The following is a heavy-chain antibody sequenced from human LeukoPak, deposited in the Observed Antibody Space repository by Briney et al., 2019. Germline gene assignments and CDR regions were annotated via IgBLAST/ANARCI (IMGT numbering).Heavy chain of an antibody. J-gene: IGHJ4*02. CDR1: GYTFTSYA. CDR3: ATSRDWNLLFDY. CDR2: FDPEDGET. D-gene: IGHD1-1*01. Sequence: ASVKVSCKASGYTFTSYAMNWVRQAPGKGLEWMGGFDPEDGETIYAQKFQGRVTMTEDTSTDTAYMELSSLRSEDTAVYYCATSRDWNLLFDYWGQGTLVTVSS. V-gene: IGHV1-24*01.